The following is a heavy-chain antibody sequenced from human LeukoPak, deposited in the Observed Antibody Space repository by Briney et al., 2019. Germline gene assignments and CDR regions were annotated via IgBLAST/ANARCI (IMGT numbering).Heavy chain of an antibody. CDR3: AREDSSGQNWFDP. Sequence: SVKVSCKASGGTFSSYAISWVRQAPGQGLEWMGGIIPIFGTANYAQKFQGRVTITADKSTSTAYMELSSLRSEDTAVYYCAREDSSGQNWFDPWGQGTLVTVSS. J-gene: IGHJ5*02. D-gene: IGHD6-19*01. CDR1: GGTFSSYA. CDR2: IIPIFGTA. V-gene: IGHV1-69*06.